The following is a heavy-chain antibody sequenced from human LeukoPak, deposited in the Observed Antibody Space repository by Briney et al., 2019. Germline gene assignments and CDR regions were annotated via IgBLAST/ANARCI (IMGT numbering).Heavy chain of an antibody. CDR3: VGNYYDSSGLDY. CDR1: GFTFSTYS. J-gene: IGHJ4*02. D-gene: IGHD3-22*01. V-gene: IGHV3-21*01. CDR2: ISSSGAYI. Sequence: GGSLRLSCAAPGFTFSTYSMNWVRQAPGKGLECVSSISSSGAYIYYADSVKGRFTISRDNAKKSLYLQMNSLRAEDTAIYYCVGNYYDSSGLDYWGQGTLVTVSS.